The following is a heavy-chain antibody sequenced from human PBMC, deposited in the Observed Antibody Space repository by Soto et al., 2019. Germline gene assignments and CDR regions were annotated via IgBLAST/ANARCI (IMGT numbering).Heavy chain of an antibody. CDR1: GFTFSSHA. J-gene: IGHJ4*02. D-gene: IGHD6-13*01. Sequence: PGGSLRLSCTASGFTFSSHAMTWVRQAPGKGLEKVSGLSDSGNSIYYAEYVKGRFTIYRDNSMNTLYLQMNTLRVEDTAVYYCAKVSSSWYAGFFDLWGQGP. CDR2: LSDSGNSI. CDR3: AKVSSSWYAGFFDL. V-gene: IGHV3-23*01.